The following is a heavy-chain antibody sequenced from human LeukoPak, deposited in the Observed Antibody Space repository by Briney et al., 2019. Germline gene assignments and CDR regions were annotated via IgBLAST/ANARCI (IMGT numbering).Heavy chain of an antibody. J-gene: IGHJ6*02. D-gene: IGHD2-2*01. CDR3: ARECRATAVPAANTMDV. Sequence: GGSLRLACAPSGFSFSGSSMNWVRHAPGKGLEGVAAINSVGNYVKYADSVKGRFPISRDNAENSLYLQMNSLRSEDTAVYYCARECRATAVPAANTMDVWGQGTTVTVSS. CDR1: GFSFSGSS. CDR2: INSVGNYV. V-gene: IGHV3-21*01.